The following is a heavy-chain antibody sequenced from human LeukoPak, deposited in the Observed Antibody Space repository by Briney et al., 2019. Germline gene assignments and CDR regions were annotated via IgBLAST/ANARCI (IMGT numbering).Heavy chain of an antibody. D-gene: IGHD1-1*01. CDR3: ARIPGTTGLGYYFDY. CDR2: INQDESEK. J-gene: IGHJ4*02. CDR1: GFTFSSYW. V-gene: IGHV3-7*01. Sequence: HPGGSLRLSCAASGFTFSSYWMTWVRQAPGKGLEWVANINQDESEKYYVDSVKGRFTISRDNAKNSLYLQMNSLRAEDTAVYYCARIPGTTGLGYYFDYWGQGTLVTVSS.